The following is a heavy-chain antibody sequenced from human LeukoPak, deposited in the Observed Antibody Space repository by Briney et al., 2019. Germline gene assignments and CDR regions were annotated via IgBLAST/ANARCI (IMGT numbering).Heavy chain of an antibody. D-gene: IGHD3-22*01. J-gene: IGHJ4*02. CDR2: ISGSGGSI. CDR1: GFTFSSYG. CDR3: AKGHTDSSGYYYFDS. V-gene: IGHV3-23*01. Sequence: GGTLRLSCVASGFTFSSYGMSWVRQAPGKGLEWVSSISGSGGSIYYADSVKGRFTISRDNSKNTLYFQMNSLRVEDTAVYYCAKGHTDSSGYYYFDSWGQGTLVTVSS.